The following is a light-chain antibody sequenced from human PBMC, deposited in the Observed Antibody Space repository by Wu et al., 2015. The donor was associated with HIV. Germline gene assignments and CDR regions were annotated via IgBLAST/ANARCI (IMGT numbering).Light chain of an antibody. J-gene: IGKJ1*01. CDR2: AAS. CDR3: QQYNNYPWT. V-gene: IGKV1-27*01. CDR1: QGISYY. Sequence: DVQMTQSPSSLSASVGDRVTITCRASQGISYYLAWSQQKPAKVPKLLVYAASTLQSGVPSRFSGSGSGTDFTLTISSLQPEDVATYYCQQYNNYPWTFGQGTKVEIK.